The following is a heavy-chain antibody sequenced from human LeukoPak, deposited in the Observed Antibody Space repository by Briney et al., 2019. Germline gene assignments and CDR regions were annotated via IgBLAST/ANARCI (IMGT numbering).Heavy chain of an antibody. V-gene: IGHV3-66*01. CDR1: GFTVSSNY. J-gene: IGHJ4*02. D-gene: IGHD2-15*01. CDR2: IYSGGST. CDR3: ARDYCSGGSCYFDY. Sequence: GGSLRLSCAASGFTVSSNYMSWVRQAPGKGLEWVSVIYSGGSTYYADSVKGRFTISRDNSKSTLYLQMNSLRAEDTAVYYCARDYCSGGSCYFDYWGQGTLVTVSS.